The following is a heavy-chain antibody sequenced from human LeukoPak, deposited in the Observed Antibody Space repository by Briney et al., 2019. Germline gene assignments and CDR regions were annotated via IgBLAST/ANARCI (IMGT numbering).Heavy chain of an antibody. Sequence: GGSLRLSCTGSGFIFGDYAMNWVRQAPGKGLEWVGVIRSKIYSGTPEYAASVKGIFTFSRDDSKNTLYLQMNSMKTEDTAVYYCTKGPPSLDYWGQGTLVTVSS. CDR3: TKGPPSLDY. J-gene: IGHJ4*02. CDR2: IRSKIYSGTP. CDR1: GFIFGDYA. V-gene: IGHV3-49*04.